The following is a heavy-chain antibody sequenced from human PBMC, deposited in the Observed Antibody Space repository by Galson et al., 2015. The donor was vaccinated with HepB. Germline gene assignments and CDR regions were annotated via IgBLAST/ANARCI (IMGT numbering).Heavy chain of an antibody. Sequence: SVKVSCKASGYTFTGYYMHWVRQAPGQGLEWMGWINPNSGGTNYAQKFQGWVTMTRDTSISTAYMELSRLRSDDAAVYYCARGAGVSDYQLTALYYYYYGMDVWGQGTTVTVSS. D-gene: IGHD2-21*02. J-gene: IGHJ6*02. V-gene: IGHV1-2*04. CDR2: INPNSGGT. CDR1: GYTFTGYY. CDR3: ARGAGVSDYQLTALYYYYYGMDV.